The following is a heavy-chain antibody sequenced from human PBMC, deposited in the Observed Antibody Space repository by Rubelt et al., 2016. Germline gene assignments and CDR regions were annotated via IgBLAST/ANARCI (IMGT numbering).Heavy chain of an antibody. J-gene: IGHJ5*02. Sequence: QVQLQESGPGLVKPSETLSLTCTVSGGSISSYYWSWIRQPPGKGLEWIGYIYYSGSTNYNPSLKSRVTISVDTSKNQFSLKLSSVTAADTAVYYCARQPTYYDFCTGSCADGFDPWGQGTLVTVSS. CDR3: ARQPTYYDFCTGSCADGFDP. D-gene: IGHD3-3*01. CDR2: IYYSGST. V-gene: IGHV4-59*08. CDR1: GGSISSYY.